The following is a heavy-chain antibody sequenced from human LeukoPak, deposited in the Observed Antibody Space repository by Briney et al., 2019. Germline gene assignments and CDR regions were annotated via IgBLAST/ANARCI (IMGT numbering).Heavy chain of an antibody. Sequence: PSETLSLTCTVSGGSISSYYWSWIRQSPGKGLEWIGYIYYSGSTNYNPSLKSRVTISVDTSKNQFSLKLSSVTAADTAVYYCASGFWSGYPYGMDVWGQGTTVTVSS. D-gene: IGHD3-3*01. CDR1: GGSISSYY. V-gene: IGHV4-59*01. J-gene: IGHJ6*02. CDR2: IYYSGST. CDR3: ASGFWSGYPYGMDV.